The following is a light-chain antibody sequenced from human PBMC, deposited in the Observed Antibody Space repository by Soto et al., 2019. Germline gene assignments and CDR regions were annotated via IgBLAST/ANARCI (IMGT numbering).Light chain of an antibody. J-gene: IGKJ2*01. V-gene: IGKV3-20*01. CDR1: QSVNSGY. CDR2: ATS. CDR3: QQFDSSRIYS. Sequence: IVLTQSPGTLSLSPGERATLSCRASQSVNSGYLAWYQQKPGQAPRLLIYATSIRTTDFTDRFSGSGSGTVFTLTISGVEPEDSAVYYRHCQQFDSSRIYSFGHGTKLEIK.